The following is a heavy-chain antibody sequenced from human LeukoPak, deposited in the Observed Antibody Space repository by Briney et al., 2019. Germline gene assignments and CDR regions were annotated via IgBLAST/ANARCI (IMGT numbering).Heavy chain of an antibody. J-gene: IGHJ4*02. V-gene: IGHV1-69*13. CDR2: IIPNFGTA. CDR1: GGTFSSYA. CDR3: ARVRRRWLQPYYFDY. D-gene: IGHD5-24*01. Sequence: GASVKVSCKASGGTFSSYAISWVRQAPGQGLEWMGGIIPNFGTANYAQKFQGRVTITADESTSTAYMELSSLRSEDTAVYYCARVRRRWLQPYYFDYWGQGTLVTVSS.